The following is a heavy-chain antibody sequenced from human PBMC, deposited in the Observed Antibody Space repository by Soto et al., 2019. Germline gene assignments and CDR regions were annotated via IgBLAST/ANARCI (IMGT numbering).Heavy chain of an antibody. D-gene: IGHD6-6*01. CDR1: GGTFSSYA. Sequence: QVQLVQSGAEVKKPGSSVKVSCKASGGTFSSYAISWVRQAPGHGLEWMGGIIPIFGTANYAQTFQGRVTITADKSTSPAYMERSSLRSEDTAVYYCARAGEEDSSSSGDYCGQGTLVTVSA. J-gene: IGHJ4*02. V-gene: IGHV1-69*06. CDR2: IIPIFGTA. CDR3: ARAGEEDSSSSGDY.